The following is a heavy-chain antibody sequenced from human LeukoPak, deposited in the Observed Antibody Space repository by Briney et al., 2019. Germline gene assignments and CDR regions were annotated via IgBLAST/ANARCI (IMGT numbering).Heavy chain of an antibody. J-gene: IGHJ5*02. CDR3: AQDRHYDFWSGYSNWFDP. CDR2: ISGSGTNT. D-gene: IGHD3-3*01. CDR1: GFTFSTYA. V-gene: IGHV3-23*01. Sequence: GGSLRLSCAASGFTFSTYAMSWVRQAPGKGLEWVSSISGSGTNTYHADSVKGRFTISRDNSENILYLQMNSLRVDDTAVYYCAQDRHYDFWSGYSNWFDPRGQGTLVTVSS.